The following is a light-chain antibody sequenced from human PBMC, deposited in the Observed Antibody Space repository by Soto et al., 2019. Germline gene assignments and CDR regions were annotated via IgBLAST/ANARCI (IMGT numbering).Light chain of an antibody. CDR2: KAS. V-gene: IGKV1-5*03. J-gene: IGKJ4*01. Sequence: DIQMTQSPSTLSASVGDRVTITCRASQSISSWLAWYQQKPGKAPTLLIYKASSLESGVPSRFSGSGSGTDFTLTISSLQPDDFATYYCQQYNSYSLTFGRGTKVEIK. CDR1: QSISSW. CDR3: QQYNSYSLT.